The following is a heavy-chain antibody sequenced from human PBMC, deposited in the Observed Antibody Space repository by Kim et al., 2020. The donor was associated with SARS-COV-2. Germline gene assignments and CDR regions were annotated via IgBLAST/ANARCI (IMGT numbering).Heavy chain of an antibody. Sequence: GGSLRLSCAASGFTISGFWMHWVRQAPGKGLVWLSRISIDGSSTYYADSVKGRFTISRDNDKNTVYLQMNSLRVEDTAVYYCGRGGLTAATAPWGQGTLVTVSS. V-gene: IGHV3-74*01. CDR3: GRGGLTAATAP. D-gene: IGHD6-13*01. J-gene: IGHJ5*02. CDR1: GFTISGFW. CDR2: ISIDGSST.